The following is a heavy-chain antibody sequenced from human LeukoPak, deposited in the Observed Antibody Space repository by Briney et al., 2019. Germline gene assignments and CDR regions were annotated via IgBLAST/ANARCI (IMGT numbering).Heavy chain of an antibody. D-gene: IGHD6-13*01. J-gene: IGHJ4*02. CDR1: GFTFSSYA. V-gene: IGHV3-23*01. CDR3: AKAPRIAAGAREFMLDY. CDR2: ISGSGGTT. Sequence: PGGSLRLSCAASGFTFSSYAMIWVRQAPGKGLEWVSVISGSGGTTYYADSVKGRFTISRDNSKNTLYLQMNSPRAEDTAVYYCAKAPRIAAGAREFMLDYWGQGTLVTVSS.